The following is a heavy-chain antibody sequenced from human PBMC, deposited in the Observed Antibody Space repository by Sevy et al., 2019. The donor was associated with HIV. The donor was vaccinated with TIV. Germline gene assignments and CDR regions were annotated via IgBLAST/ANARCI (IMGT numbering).Heavy chain of an antibody. D-gene: IGHD3-3*01. V-gene: IGHV1-46*01. CDR2: INPSGGST. CDR3: ARDGAFRYDFWSGYSAEYNWFDP. J-gene: IGHJ5*02. Sequence: ASVKVSCKASGYTFTSYYMHWVRQAPGQGLEWMGIINPSGGSTSYAQKFQGRVTMTRDTSTSTVYMELSSLSSEDTAVHYCARDGAFRYDFWSGYSAEYNWFDPWGQGTLVTVSS. CDR1: GYTFTSYY.